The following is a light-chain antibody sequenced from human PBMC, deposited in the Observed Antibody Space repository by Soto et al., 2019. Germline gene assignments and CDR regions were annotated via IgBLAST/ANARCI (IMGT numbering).Light chain of an antibody. CDR1: QTISSN. CDR2: GAS. Sequence: VVLTQSPDTLSLSPGARPTLSCMATQTISSNYVAWYQQKPGQAPRLLIYGASTRATGIPARFSGSGSGTEFTLTISSLQSEDFAVYYCQQYNNWPPWTFGQGTKVDIK. J-gene: IGKJ1*01. V-gene: IGKV3-15*01. CDR3: QQYNNWPPWT.